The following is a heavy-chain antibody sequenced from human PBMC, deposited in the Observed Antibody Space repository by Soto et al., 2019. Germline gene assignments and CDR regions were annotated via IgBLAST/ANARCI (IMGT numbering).Heavy chain of an antibody. CDR2: IYYSGST. CDR3: ARNSGSYYRWFDP. V-gene: IGHV4-59*01. CDR1: GGSISGYY. J-gene: IGHJ5*02. D-gene: IGHD1-26*01. Sequence: PSETLSLTCTISGGSISGYYWSWIRQPPGKGLEWIGYIYYSGSTNYNPSLKSRVTISVDTSKNQFSLKLNSVTSSDTAVYYCARNSGSYYRWFDPWGQGTPVTVSS.